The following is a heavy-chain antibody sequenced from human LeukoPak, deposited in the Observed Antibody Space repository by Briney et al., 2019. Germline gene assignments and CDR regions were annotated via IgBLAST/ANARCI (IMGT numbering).Heavy chain of an antibody. CDR1: GFTFSSYG. Sequence: QPGRSLRLSCAASGFTFSSYGMHWVRQAPGKGLEWVAVISYDGSNKYYADSVKGRFTISRDNSKNTLYLRMNSLRAEDTAVYYCAEGRGCSGGSCPNWFDPWGQGTLVTVSS. J-gene: IGHJ5*02. CDR3: AEGRGCSGGSCPNWFDP. D-gene: IGHD2-15*01. CDR2: ISYDGSNK. V-gene: IGHV3-30*18.